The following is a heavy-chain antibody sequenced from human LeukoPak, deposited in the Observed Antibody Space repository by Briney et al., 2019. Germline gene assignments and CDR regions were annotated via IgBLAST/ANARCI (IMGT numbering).Heavy chain of an antibody. D-gene: IGHD3-10*01. Sequence: GGSLRLSCEASGFTFSNYSMNWVRQAPGKGLEWVSYIRSSSSTIYYADSVKGRFTISRDNAKNSLYLQMNSLRAEDTAVYHCAAGGDYYYHMDVWGKGTTVTISS. CDR1: GFTFSNYS. V-gene: IGHV3-48*01. CDR3: AAGGDYYYHMDV. CDR2: IRSSSSTI. J-gene: IGHJ6*03.